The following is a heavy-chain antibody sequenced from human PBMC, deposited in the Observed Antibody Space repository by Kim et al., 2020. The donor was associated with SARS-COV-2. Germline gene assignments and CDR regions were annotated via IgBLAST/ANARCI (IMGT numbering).Heavy chain of an antibody. Sequence: GGSLRLSCAASGFTFSSYSMNWVRQAPGKGLEWVSSISSSGSYIYYAASVKGRFTISRGNAENSLYLQMNSLRADDTAVYYCARELGSGYEGLHYWGQGTLVTVSS. V-gene: IGHV3-21*04. CDR2: ISSSGSYI. CDR3: ARELGSGYEGLHY. D-gene: IGHD5-12*01. CDR1: GFTFSSYS. J-gene: IGHJ4*02.